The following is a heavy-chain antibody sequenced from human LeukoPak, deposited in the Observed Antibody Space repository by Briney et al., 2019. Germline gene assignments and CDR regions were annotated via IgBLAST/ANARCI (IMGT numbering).Heavy chain of an antibody. CDR2: IYSSGNT. D-gene: IGHD2-15*01. Sequence: SETLSLTCTVSGGSISSSNYYWAWLRQPPGKGLEWIGSIYSSGNTYYNPSLKSRVTISVDTSKNQFFLRLSSVTAADTALYYCARAPAVVVPDYWGQGTLVTVSS. V-gene: IGHV4-39*01. CDR3: ARAPAVVVPDY. J-gene: IGHJ4*02. CDR1: GGSISSSNYY.